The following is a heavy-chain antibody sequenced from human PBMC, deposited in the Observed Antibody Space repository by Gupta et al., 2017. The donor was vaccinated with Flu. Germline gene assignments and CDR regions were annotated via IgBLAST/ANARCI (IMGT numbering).Heavy chain of an antibody. Sequence: EVQLVESGGGLVQPGGSLRLSCAASGFTFSSYWMSWVRQAPGKGLEWVANIKQDGSEKYYVDSVKGRFTISRDNAKNSLYLQMNSLRAEDTAVYYCARADLPWGYSSGWYIGAWGQGTLVTVSS. J-gene: IGHJ4*02. D-gene: IGHD6-19*01. CDR1: GFTFSSYW. V-gene: IGHV3-7*01. CDR2: IKQDGSEK. CDR3: ARADLPWGYSSGWYIGA.